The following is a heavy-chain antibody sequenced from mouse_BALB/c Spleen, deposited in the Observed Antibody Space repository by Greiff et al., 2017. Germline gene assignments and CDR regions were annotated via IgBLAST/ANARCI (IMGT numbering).Heavy chain of an antibody. CDR2: INPSTGYT. J-gene: IGHJ2*01. Sequence: VQLQQSGAELAKPGASVKMSCKASGYTFTSYWMHWVKQRPGQGLEWIGYINPSTGYTEYNQKFKDKATLTADKSSSTAYMQLSSLTSEDSAVYYCARGDRYSVLDYWGQGTTLTVSS. D-gene: IGHD2-14*01. V-gene: IGHV1-7*01. CDR1: GYTFTSYW. CDR3: ARGDRYSVLDY.